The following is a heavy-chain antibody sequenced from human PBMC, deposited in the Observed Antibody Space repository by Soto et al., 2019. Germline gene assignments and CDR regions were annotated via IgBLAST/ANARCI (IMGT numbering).Heavy chain of an antibody. J-gene: IGHJ6*02. CDR1: GYSFTSYW. CDR3: AASRTSGPSSSMDV. Sequence: GESLKISCKGSGYSFTSYWIGWVRQMPGKGLEWMGRIDPSDSYTNYSPSFQGHVTISADKSISTAYLQWSSLKASDTAMYYCAASRTSGPSSSMDVWGQGTTFTVSS. V-gene: IGHV5-10-1*01. D-gene: IGHD1-26*01. CDR2: IDPSDSYT.